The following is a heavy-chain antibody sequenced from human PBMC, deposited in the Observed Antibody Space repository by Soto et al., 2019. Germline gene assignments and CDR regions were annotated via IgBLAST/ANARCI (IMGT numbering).Heavy chain of an antibody. CDR2: VSAYNGNT. D-gene: IGHD5-12*01. CDR3: ARDRGYSGYDYGEYFDY. CDR1: GYTFTSYV. V-gene: IGHV1-18*01. J-gene: IGHJ4*02. Sequence: GASVKVSCKASGYTFTSYVISWVRQAPGQGLEWMGWVSAYNGNTNYAQKLQGRVTMTTDTSTSTAYMELRSLRSDDTAVYYCARDRGYSGYDYGEYFDYWGQGTLVTVSS.